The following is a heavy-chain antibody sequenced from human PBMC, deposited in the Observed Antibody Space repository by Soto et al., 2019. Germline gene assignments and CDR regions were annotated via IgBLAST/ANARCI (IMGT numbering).Heavy chain of an antibody. D-gene: IGHD3-16*01. CDR1: GGSIISGGYS. CDR3: ARGPPFH. CDR2: IYHSGST. J-gene: IGHJ4*02. Sequence: ASETLSLTCAVSGGSIISGGYSWSWIRQPPGKGLEWIGYIYHSGSTYYNPSLKSRVTISVDRSKNQFSLKLSSVTAADTAVYYCARGPPFHWGQGTLVTVSS. V-gene: IGHV4-30-2*01.